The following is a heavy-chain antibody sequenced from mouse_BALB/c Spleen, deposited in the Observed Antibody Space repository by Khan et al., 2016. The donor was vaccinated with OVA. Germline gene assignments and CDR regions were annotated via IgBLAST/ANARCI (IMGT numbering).Heavy chain of an antibody. J-gene: IGHJ4*01. D-gene: IGHD1-1*01. CDR2: ISYSGST. CDR3: ARDVARYNYAMDY. V-gene: IGHV3-2*02. Sequence: EVQLQESGPGLVKPSQSLSLTCTVTGYSITSDYAWNWIRQFPGNKLEWMGYISYSGSTNSNPFLKSRIFITRDTAKNQFFLQLNSVTTEDTTTYYCARDVARYNYAMDYWGQGTSVTVSS. CDR1: GYSITSDYA.